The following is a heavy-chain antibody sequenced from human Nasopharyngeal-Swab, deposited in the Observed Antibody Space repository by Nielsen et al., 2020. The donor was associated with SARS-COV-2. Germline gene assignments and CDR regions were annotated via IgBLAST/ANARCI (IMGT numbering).Heavy chain of an antibody. D-gene: IGHD6-13*01. Sequence: GGSLRLSCAASGFIFSDHYMDWVRQAPGKGLEWVGRTRDKANRYTTEYAASVKGRFTISRDDSKNSLYLQMNSLETEDTAVYYCARGRAASGTAGVDHWGQGTLVTVSS. CDR3: ARGRAASGTAGVDH. V-gene: IGHV3-72*01. J-gene: IGHJ4*02. CDR1: GFIFSDHY. CDR2: TRDKANRYTT.